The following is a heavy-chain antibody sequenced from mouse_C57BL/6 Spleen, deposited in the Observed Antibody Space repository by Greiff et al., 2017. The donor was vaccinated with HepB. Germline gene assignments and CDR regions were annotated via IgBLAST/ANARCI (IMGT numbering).Heavy chain of an antibody. Sequence: EVQGVESGGGLAQPGSSLRLSCAASGFVFIDYSMSWVRQLPGKAPEWLALIRNKVNGYTTDYSASVKGRFTISRDNSQNILYLQMNTLRAEDSATYYCVKAVSSGSSYTWFAYWGQGTLVTVSA. J-gene: IGHJ3*01. V-gene: IGHV7-4*01. CDR3: VKAVSSGSSYTWFAY. D-gene: IGHD1-1*01. CDR2: IRNKVNGYTT. CDR1: GFVFIDYS.